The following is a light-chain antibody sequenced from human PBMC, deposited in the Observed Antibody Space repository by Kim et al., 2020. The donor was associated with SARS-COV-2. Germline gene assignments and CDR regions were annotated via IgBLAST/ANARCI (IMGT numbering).Light chain of an antibody. CDR3: QQYSSSPYT. Sequence: EIVLTQSPGTLSLSPGERATLSCRASQSVGSTYLAWYQHKPGHAPRLLIYGASSRATGIPDRFSGSGSGTDFTLTISRLEPEDFAVYQCQQYSSSPYTFGQGTKLEI. CDR2: GAS. V-gene: IGKV3-20*01. CDR1: QSVGSTY. J-gene: IGKJ2*01.